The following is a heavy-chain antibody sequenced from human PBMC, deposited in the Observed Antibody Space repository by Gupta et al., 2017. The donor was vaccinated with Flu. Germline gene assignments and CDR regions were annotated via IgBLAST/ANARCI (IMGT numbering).Heavy chain of an antibody. J-gene: IGHJ4*02. Sequence: EERLVESGGGLVPPGGSLRLSCVVSGFTFRRYWMDWVRQAPGKGLEWVANIAADDSVKNYADSVKGRFTISRDDAKNTLYLQMNSLRAEDTAVYYCARNRGWQQFDYWGQGALVTVSS. CDR3: ARNRGWQQFDY. V-gene: IGHV3-7*01. CDR1: GFTFRRYW. CDR2: IAADDSVK. D-gene: IGHD3-10*01.